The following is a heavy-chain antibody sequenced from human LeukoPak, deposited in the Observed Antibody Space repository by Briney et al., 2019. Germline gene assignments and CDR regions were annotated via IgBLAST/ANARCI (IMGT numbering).Heavy chain of an antibody. J-gene: IGHJ6*03. D-gene: IGHD1-26*01. Sequence: GGSLRLSCAASGFTLSSYWMSWVRQAPGKGLEWVANIKQDGSEKYYVDSVKGRFTISRDNAKNSLYLQMNSLRAEDTAVYYCARGMVGYYYYYMDVWGKGTTVTVSS. CDR2: IKQDGSEK. CDR1: GFTLSSYW. V-gene: IGHV3-7*01. CDR3: ARGMVGYYYYYMDV.